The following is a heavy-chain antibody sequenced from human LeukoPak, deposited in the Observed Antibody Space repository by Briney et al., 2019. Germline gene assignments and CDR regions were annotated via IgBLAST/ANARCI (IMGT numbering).Heavy chain of an antibody. Sequence: PGASVKVSCKASGYTFTSYYMHWVRQAPGQGLEWMGIISPSSGSATFAQNFQGRVTMTRDTSTSTVYMELSSLKSDDAAVYYCARGSRDGYYNDWGQGTLVTVSS. J-gene: IGHJ4*02. D-gene: IGHD5-24*01. CDR1: GYTFTSYY. CDR3: ARGSRDGYYND. CDR2: ISPSSGSA. V-gene: IGHV1-46*01.